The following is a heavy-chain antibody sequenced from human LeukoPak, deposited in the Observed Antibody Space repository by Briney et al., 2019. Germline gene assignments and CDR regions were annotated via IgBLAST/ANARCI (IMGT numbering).Heavy chain of an antibody. V-gene: IGHV1-46*01. CDR3: ASEPDCSSTSCPTPSVSY. CDR1: GYTFTSYY. J-gene: IGHJ4*02. D-gene: IGHD2-2*01. Sequence: ASVKVSCKASGYTFTSYYMHWVRQAPGQGLEWMGIINPSGGSTSYAQKFQGRVTMTRDTSTSTVYMELSSLRSEDTAVYYRASEPDCSSTSCPTPSVSYWGQGTLVTVSP. CDR2: INPSGGST.